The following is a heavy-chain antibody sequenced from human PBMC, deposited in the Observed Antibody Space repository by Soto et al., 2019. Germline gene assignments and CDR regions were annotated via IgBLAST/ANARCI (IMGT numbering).Heavy chain of an antibody. J-gene: IGHJ4*02. V-gene: IGHV4-59*03. CDR3: AAYRGALYFDF. CDR2: VFYGGT. Sequence: PSETLSLTCSVSGRSMSSNYWSWLRQSPDKGLEWLGYVFYGGTDYNPSLGGRVSMSVQTSKSQFSLTLSSVTAADTAVYYCAAYRGALYFDFWGQGTQVTVSS. D-gene: IGHD4-4*01. CDR1: GRSMSSNY.